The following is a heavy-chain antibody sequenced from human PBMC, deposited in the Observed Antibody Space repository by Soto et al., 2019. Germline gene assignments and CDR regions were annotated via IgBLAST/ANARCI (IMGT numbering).Heavy chain of an antibody. J-gene: IGHJ6*02. CDR2: ISGYNGNT. CDR3: ARVAALIPIFHGLDA. Sequence: QVQLVQSGAEVKKPGASVKVSCKASGYTFTKYGITWVRQAPGHGLEWLGWISGYNGNTHFAQRLQGRVNMPADTSTSTAYMEVTSLRPDDTAIYYCARVAALIPIFHGLDAWGQGTTVTVSS. CDR1: GYTFTKYG. D-gene: IGHD3-3*01. V-gene: IGHV1-18*01.